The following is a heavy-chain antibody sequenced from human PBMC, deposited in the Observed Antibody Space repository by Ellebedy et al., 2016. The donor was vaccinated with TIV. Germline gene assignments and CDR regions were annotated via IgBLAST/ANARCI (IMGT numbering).Heavy chain of an antibody. CDR2: SDYRGRT. CDR3: ARDLYSGHYEGFGAFDI. Sequence: MPSETLSLTCTVSGGSISSDGFFRSWIRQHPGKGLEWIGFSDYRGRTHYNPSLKSRVIISVDTSKNQFSLKLSSVTAADTAVYYCARDLYSGHYEGFGAFDIWGQGTLVTVSS. J-gene: IGHJ3*02. D-gene: IGHD1-26*01. CDR1: GGSISSDGFF. V-gene: IGHV4-31*03.